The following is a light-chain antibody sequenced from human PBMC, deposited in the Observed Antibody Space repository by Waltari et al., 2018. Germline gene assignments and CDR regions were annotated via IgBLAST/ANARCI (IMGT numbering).Light chain of an antibody. CDR1: QSVSSSY. CDR3: QQYGSSPLFT. J-gene: IGKJ3*01. CDR2: GAS. Sequence: EIVLTQSPGTLSLSPGETATLSCRASQSVSSSYLAWYQQKPGQAPRLLIYGASSRATGIPDRFSGSGSGTDFTLTISRLEPEDFAVYYCQQYGSSPLFTFGPGTKVDIK. V-gene: IGKV3-20*01.